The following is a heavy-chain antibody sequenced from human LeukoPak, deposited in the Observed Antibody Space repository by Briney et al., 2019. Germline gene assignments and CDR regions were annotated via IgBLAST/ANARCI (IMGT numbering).Heavy chain of an antibody. D-gene: IGHD3-16*01. CDR3: AREPVWGGHWFDT. CDR1: GVSISSYY. Sequence: PSETLSLTCTVSGVSISSYYWSWLRQPPGKGLEWIGYIYYSGSTNYNPSLKSRVTISVDTSKNQFSLKLSSVTAADTAVYYCAREPVWGGHWFDTGGQGTLVTVSS. CDR2: IYYSGST. V-gene: IGHV4-59*01. J-gene: IGHJ5*02.